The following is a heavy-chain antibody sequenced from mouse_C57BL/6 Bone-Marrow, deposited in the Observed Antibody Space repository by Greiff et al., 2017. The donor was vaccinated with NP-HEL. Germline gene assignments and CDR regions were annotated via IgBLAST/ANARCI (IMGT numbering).Heavy chain of an antibody. V-gene: IGHV1-55*01. Sequence: QVQLQQPGAELVKPGASVKMSCKASGYTFTSYWITWVKQRPGQGLEWIGDIYPGSGSTNYNEKFKSKATLTVDTSSSTAYMQLSSLTSEDSAVYYCACLYYGSSWFAYWGQGTLVTVSA. J-gene: IGHJ3*01. CDR1: GYTFTSYW. CDR2: IYPGSGST. D-gene: IGHD1-1*01. CDR3: ACLYYGSSWFAY.